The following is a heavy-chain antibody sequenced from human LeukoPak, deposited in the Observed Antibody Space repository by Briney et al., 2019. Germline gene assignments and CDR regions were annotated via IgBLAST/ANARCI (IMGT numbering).Heavy chain of an antibody. J-gene: IGHJ5*02. CDR2: ISTGSSYI. Sequence: PGGSLRLSCAASGFTFSTYTMNWVRQAPGKGLEWVSSISTGSSYIYYADSVRGRFTISRDNTKNSLYLHMNSLRAEDTAVYYCARGGGPDFFDPWGQGTLVTVSS. CDR1: GFTFSTYT. CDR3: ARGGGPDFFDP. V-gene: IGHV3-21*01. D-gene: IGHD4-23*01.